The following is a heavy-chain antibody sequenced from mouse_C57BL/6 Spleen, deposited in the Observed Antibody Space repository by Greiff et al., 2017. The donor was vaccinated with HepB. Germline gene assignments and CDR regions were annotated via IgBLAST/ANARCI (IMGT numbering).Heavy chain of an antibody. V-gene: IGHV10-3*01. D-gene: IGHD1-1*01. J-gene: IGHJ4*01. CDR2: IRSKSSNYAT. Sequence: EVQLVESGGGLVQPKGSLKLSCAASGFTFNTYAMHWVRQAPGKGLEWVARIRSKSSNYATYYADSVKDRFTISRDDSQSMLYLQMNNLKTEDTAMYYCVRGTTVVALYYYAMDYWGQGTSVTVSS. CDR3: VRGTTVVALYYYAMDY. CDR1: GFTFNTYA.